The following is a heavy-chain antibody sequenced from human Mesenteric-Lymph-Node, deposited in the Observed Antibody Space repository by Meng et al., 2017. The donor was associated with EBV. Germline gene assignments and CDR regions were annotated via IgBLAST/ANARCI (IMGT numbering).Heavy chain of an antibody. V-gene: IGHV1-69*06. Sequence: QGQLVQSGAEVKKXXXXXKXXCKASGGNFSSSAISWVRQAPGQGLEWMGGIIAFLGTTNYAQKFQGRVTITADKSTSTVYMEMRSLRSEDTAIYYCAREKVRSGPYIDYWGQGTLVTVSS. CDR2: IIAFLGTT. D-gene: IGHD4-17*01. CDR3: AREKVRSGPYIDY. CDR1: GGNFSSSA. J-gene: IGHJ4*02.